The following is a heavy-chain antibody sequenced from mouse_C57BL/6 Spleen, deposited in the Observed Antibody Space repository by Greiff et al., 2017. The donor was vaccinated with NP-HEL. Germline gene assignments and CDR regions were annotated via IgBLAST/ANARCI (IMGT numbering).Heavy chain of an antibody. CDR3: TVGGYDDY. V-gene: IGHV6-3*01. CDR2: IRLKSDNYAT. CDR1: GFTFSNYW. J-gene: IGHJ2*01. Sequence: EVQVVESGGGLVQPGGSMKLSCVASGFTFSNYWMNWVRQSPEKGLEWVAQIRLKSDNYATHYAESVKGRFTISRDDSKSSVYLQMNNLRAEDTGIYYCTVGGYDDYWGQGTTLTVSS. D-gene: IGHD2-2*01.